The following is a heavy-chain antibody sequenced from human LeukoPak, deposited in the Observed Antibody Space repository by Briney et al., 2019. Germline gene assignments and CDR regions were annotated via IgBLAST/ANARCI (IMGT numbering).Heavy chain of an antibody. D-gene: IGHD3-10*01. CDR1: GGSFSGYY. Sequence: SETLSLTCAVYGGSFSGYYWSWIRQPPGKRLQWIGEINHSGSTNYNQSLKSRVTISVDTSKNQFSLKLSSVTAADTAVYYCARRDYGSGSYYNLYYYYGMDVWGKGTTVTVSS. J-gene: IGHJ6*04. CDR2: INHSGST. V-gene: IGHV4-34*01. CDR3: ARRDYGSGSYYNLYYYYGMDV.